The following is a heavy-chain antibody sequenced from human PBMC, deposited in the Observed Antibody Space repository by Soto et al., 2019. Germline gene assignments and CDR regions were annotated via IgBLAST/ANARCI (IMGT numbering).Heavy chain of an antibody. V-gene: IGHV3-74*01. J-gene: IGHJ6*02. Sequence: GGSLRLSCAASGLTFSNAWINWVRQAPGKGLVWVSRIKTDGSSYYADSVRGRFTISRDNAKNTLYLQMNSLRDEDTAVYYCARGIRNYYGTDVWGQGTTVTVSS. CDR1: GLTFSNAW. CDR2: IKTDGSS. CDR3: ARGIRNYYGTDV. D-gene: IGHD5-18*01.